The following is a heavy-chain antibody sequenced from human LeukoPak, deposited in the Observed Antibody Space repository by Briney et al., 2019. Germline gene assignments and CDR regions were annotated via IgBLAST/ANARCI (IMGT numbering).Heavy chain of an antibody. Sequence: SETLPLTCAVYGGSFSGYYWSWIRHPPGKGLEWLGEINHTGITNYNPSLKSRVTISVDTSKNQFSLKLTSVTAADTALYYCARAYHSSGGLGWFDPWGQGTLVTVSS. CDR1: GGSFSGYY. CDR2: INHTGIT. V-gene: IGHV4-34*01. J-gene: IGHJ5*02. D-gene: IGHD6-19*01. CDR3: ARAYHSSGGLGWFDP.